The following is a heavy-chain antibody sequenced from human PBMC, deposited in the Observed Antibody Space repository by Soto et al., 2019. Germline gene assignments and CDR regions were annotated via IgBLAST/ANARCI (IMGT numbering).Heavy chain of an antibody. V-gene: IGHV3-7*01. CDR2: IQQDGSGK. CDR1: GCTFSNCW. J-gene: IGHJ4*02. Sequence: QPGGSLRLSGAAAGCTFSNCWMNWVRQAPGKGLEWVANIQQDGSGKYYVDSVKGRFTISRDDAKNSLYLQMNSLRAEDTAVYYCARNLKYCSGGSCYPTVFDYWGQGTLVTVSS. CDR3: ARNLKYCSGGSCYPTVFDY. D-gene: IGHD2-15*01.